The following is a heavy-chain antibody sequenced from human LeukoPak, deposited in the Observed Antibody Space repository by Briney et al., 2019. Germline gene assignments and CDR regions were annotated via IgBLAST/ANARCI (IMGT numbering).Heavy chain of an antibody. J-gene: IGHJ5*02. Sequence: GSLRLSCAVYGGSFSGYYWSWIRQPPGKGLEWIGETNHSGSTNYNPSLKSRVTISVDTSKNQFSLKLSSVTAADTAVYYCARGRKEVVAATPPRINWFDPWGQGTLVTVSS. V-gene: IGHV4-34*01. D-gene: IGHD2-15*01. CDR3: ARGRKEVVAATPPRINWFDP. CDR1: GGSFSGYY. CDR2: TNHSGST.